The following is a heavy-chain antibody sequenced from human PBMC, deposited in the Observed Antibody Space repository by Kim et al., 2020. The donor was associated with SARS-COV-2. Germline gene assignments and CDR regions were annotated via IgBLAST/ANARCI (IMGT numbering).Heavy chain of an antibody. CDR2: TYYRSKWYN. CDR3: SRRGGPKGMDV. J-gene: IGHJ6*02. Sequence: SQTLSLTCTISRDSVSNNSVDWNWIRQSPSRGLEWLGRTYYRSKWYNDYAASVKSRIIINPDASKNQFSLQLNSVTPEDTALYYCSRRGGPKGMDVWGQGTTVTVSS. V-gene: IGHV6-1*01. D-gene: IGHD3-10*01. CDR1: RDSVSNNSVD.